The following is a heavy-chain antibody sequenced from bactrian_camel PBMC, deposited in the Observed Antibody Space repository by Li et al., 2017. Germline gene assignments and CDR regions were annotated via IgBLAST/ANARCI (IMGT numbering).Heavy chain of an antibody. Sequence: HVQLVESGGGSVQAGGSLRLSCTAFGLTRSGACVAWFRQAPGKAREGVAVIGTGGGRTLYGDSVKGRFTISRDRAKNMLYLQMNSLQPEDTAMYYCAADLRGAYCDMSPRRYNVWGQGTQVTVS. J-gene: IGHJ4*01. CDR2: IGTGGGRT. CDR1: GLTRSGAC. V-gene: IGHV3-3*01. D-gene: IGHD3*01. CDR3: AADLRGAYCDMSPRRYNV.